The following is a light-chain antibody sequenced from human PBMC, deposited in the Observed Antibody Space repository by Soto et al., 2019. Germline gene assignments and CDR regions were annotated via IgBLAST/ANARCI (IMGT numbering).Light chain of an antibody. Sequence: DVQMTQSPSTLSASVGDRVTIACRASQSIGSWLAWYQQKPWKAPKLQIYDASSLESGVPSRFSGSGSVTEFTLTISSLQPDDFGTYYCQQYYSYSTFGQGTKLEIK. CDR1: QSIGSW. J-gene: IGKJ2*01. CDR3: QQYYSYST. CDR2: DAS. V-gene: IGKV1-5*01.